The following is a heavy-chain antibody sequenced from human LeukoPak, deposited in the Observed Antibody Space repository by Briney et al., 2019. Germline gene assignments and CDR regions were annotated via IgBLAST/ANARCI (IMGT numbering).Heavy chain of an antibody. CDR2: IYTSGSN. Sequence: PSETLSLTCTVSGGSISSYYCSWIRQPAAKGLDWIGRIYTSGSNNYNPSLKSRVTMSVDTSKNQFSLKLSSVTAADTAVYYCERAAGAYLDYWGQGALVTVSS. V-gene: IGHV4-4*07. J-gene: IGHJ4*02. CDR1: GGSISSYY. CDR3: ERAAGAYLDY. D-gene: IGHD4-17*01.